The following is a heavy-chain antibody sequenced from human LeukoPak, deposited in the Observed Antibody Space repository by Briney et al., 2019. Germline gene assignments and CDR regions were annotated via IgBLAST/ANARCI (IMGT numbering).Heavy chain of an antibody. CDR2: IRYDGSNK. J-gene: IGHJ4*02. Sequence: PGGSLRLSCAASGFTFSSYGMHWVRQAPGKGLEWVAFIRYDGSNKYYADSVKGRFTISRDNSKNTLYLQMNSLRAEDTAVYYCAKALYYYDSSGYYRGFDYWGQETLVTVSS. V-gene: IGHV3-30*02. CDR3: AKALYYYDSSGYYRGFDY. CDR1: GFTFSSYG. D-gene: IGHD3-22*01.